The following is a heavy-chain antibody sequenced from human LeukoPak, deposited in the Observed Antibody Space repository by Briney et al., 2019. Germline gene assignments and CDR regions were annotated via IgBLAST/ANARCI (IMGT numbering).Heavy chain of an antibody. J-gene: IGHJ4*02. CDR1: GFTFTSYS. V-gene: IGHV3-21*01. CDR3: ARDFTGCSSINCYFDY. D-gene: IGHD2-2*01. Sequence: GGSLRLSCAASGFTFTSYSMNWVRQAPGKGLEWVSSIMSSNSHMYCADSVRGRFTISRDNAKNSLYLQMNSLRAEDTAVYYCARDFTGCSSINCYFDYWGQGTLVTVSS. CDR2: IMSSNSHM.